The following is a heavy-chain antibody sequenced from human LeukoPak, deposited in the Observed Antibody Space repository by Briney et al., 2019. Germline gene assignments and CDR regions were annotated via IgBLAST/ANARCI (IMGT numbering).Heavy chain of an antibody. CDR1: GYTFTSYG. J-gene: IGHJ4*02. CDR2: ISAYNGNT. D-gene: IGHD3-22*01. V-gene: IGHV1-18*01. CDR3: ARGPPNYYDSSGYGENFDY. Sequence: ASVKVSCKASGYTFTSYGISWVRQAPGQGLEWMGWISAYNGNTNYAQKLQGRVTMTTDTSTSTAYMELRSLRSDDTAVYYCARGPPNYYDSSGYGENFDYWGQGTLVTVSS.